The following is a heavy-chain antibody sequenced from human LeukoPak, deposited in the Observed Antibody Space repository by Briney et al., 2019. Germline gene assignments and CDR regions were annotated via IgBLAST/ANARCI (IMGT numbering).Heavy chain of an antibody. J-gene: IGHJ5*02. CDR3: AKDSGGYPEPYNWFDP. D-gene: IGHD1-26*01. V-gene: IGHV3-23*01. Sequence: PGGTLRLSCAASGFTFSSYGMSWGRQSPGKGLEWVSAISGSGGSTYYAASVKGRFTISRDNSKNTLYLKMNSLRAEDTAVYYCAKDSGGYPEPYNWFDPWGQGTLVTVSS. CDR2: ISGSGGST. CDR1: GFTFSSYG.